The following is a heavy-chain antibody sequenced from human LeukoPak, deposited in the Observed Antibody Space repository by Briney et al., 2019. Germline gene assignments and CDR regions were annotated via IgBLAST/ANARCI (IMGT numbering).Heavy chain of an antibody. Sequence: GASVKVSCKASGYTFTGYYMHWVRQAPGQGLEWMGWINPNSGGTNYAQKFQGWVTMTRDTSISTAYMELSRLRSDDTAVYYCASVIGLQQSPWSLFDPWGQGTLVTVSS. CDR3: ASVIGLQQSPWSLFDP. J-gene: IGHJ5*02. V-gene: IGHV1-2*04. CDR2: INPNSGGT. D-gene: IGHD2/OR15-2a*01. CDR1: GYTFTGYY.